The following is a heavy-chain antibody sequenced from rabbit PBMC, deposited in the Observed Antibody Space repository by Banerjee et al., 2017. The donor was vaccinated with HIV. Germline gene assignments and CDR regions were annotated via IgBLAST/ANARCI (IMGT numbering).Heavy chain of an antibody. CDR3: ARDTSSSFSSYGMDL. J-gene: IGHJ6*01. CDR2: IDGGSSGFT. V-gene: IGHV1S45*01. Sequence: QEQLVESGGGLVQPEGSLTLTCKASGVSFSGSYYMCWVRQAPGKGLEWIACIDGGSSGFTYFASWAKGRFTISKTSSTTVTLQMTSLTAADTATYFCARDTSSSFSSYGMDLWGPGTLVTVS. CDR1: GVSFSGSYY. D-gene: IGHD1-1*01.